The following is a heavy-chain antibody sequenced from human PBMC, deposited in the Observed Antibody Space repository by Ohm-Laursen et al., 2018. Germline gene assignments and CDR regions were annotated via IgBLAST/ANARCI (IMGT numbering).Heavy chain of an antibody. D-gene: IGHD6-25*01. Sequence: SLRLSCAASGFTFDDYAMHWVRQAPGKGLEWVSGISWNSGSIGYADSVKGRFTISRDNAKNTLYLQMNSLRDEDTAVYYCATAGPYSGDDYWGQGTLVNVSS. CDR2: ISWNSGSI. J-gene: IGHJ4*02. V-gene: IGHV3-9*01. CDR3: ATAGPYSGDDY. CDR1: GFTFDDYA.